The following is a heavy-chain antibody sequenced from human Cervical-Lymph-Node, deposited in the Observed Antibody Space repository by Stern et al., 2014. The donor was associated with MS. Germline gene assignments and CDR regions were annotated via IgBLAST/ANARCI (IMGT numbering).Heavy chain of an antibody. J-gene: IGHJ5*02. Sequence: VQLVQSGPEVKKPGASVKVSCKVSGYTLTELAMHWVRQAPGKGLEWMGTFEPEDGERIYAQTFQGRFTMTEDSSTNTAYMELTRLRSEDTAVYYCATDQYPLAWGPGTLVTVSS. CDR1: GYTLTELA. CDR2: FEPEDGER. V-gene: IGHV1-24*01. CDR3: ATDQYPLA. D-gene: IGHD4-11*01.